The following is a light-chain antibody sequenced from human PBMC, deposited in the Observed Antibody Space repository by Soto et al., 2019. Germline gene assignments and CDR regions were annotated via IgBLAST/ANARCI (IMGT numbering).Light chain of an antibody. J-gene: IGKJ1*01. CDR3: QQRSNWPRGT. Sequence: EIVLTQSPGTLSLSPGERATLSCRASQSVSSNYLAWYQQKPGQAPRLLIYDASNRATGVPARFSGSGSGTDFTLTISSLEPEDFAVYYCQQRSNWPRGTFGQGTKV. CDR1: QSVSSNY. V-gene: IGKV3-11*01. CDR2: DAS.